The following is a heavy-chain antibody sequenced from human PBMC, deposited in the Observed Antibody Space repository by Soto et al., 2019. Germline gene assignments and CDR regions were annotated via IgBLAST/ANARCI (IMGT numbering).Heavy chain of an antibody. CDR2: IYYSGST. Sequence: SETLSLTCTVSGGSISSYYWSWIRQPPGKGLEWIGYIYYSGSTNYNPSLKSRVTISVDTSKNQFSLKLSSVTAADTAVYYCASSGPRDYYMDVWGKGTTVTVSS. V-gene: IGHV4-59*01. CDR1: GGSISSYY. D-gene: IGHD6-6*01. CDR3: ASSGPRDYYMDV. J-gene: IGHJ6*03.